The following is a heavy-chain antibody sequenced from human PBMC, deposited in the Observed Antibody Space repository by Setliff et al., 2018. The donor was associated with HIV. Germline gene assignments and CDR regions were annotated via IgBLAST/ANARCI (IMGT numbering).Heavy chain of an antibody. V-gene: IGHV4-38-2*01. Sequence: SETLSLTCAVSGYSISSGFYWGWIRQPPGKGPEWIGSIYHSGSTYYNPSLRSRVTISVDTSKNQFSLKLISVSAADTAVYYCAKLLPAADMAREIDSWGQGTLVTVSS. CDR3: AKLLPAADMAREIDS. J-gene: IGHJ4*02. CDR2: IYHSGST. D-gene: IGHD2-2*01. CDR1: GYSISSGFY.